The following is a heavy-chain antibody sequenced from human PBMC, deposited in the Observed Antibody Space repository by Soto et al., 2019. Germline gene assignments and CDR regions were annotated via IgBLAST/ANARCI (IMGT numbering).Heavy chain of an antibody. J-gene: IGHJ6*02. CDR3: ARRSGVTTWLGYYGMDV. Sequence: QVQLQQWGAGLLKPSETLSLTCAVYGGSFSGYYWSWIRQPPGKGLEWIGEINHSGSTNYNPSLKSRVTISVDTSMNQFSLKLSSVTAADTAVYYCARRSGVTTWLGYYGMDVWGQGTTVTVSS. D-gene: IGHD4-4*01. CDR1: GGSFSGYY. V-gene: IGHV4-34*01. CDR2: INHSGST.